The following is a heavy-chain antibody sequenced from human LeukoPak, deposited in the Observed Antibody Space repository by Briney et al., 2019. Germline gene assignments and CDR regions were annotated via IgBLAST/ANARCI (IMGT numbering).Heavy chain of an antibody. CDR3: ARGSGPWFDP. Sequence: SETLSLTCAVYGGSFSGYYWSWIRQPPGKGLEWIGEINHSGSTNYNPSLKSRVTISVDTSKNQFSLKLSSVTATDAAVYYCARGSGPWFDPWGQGTLVTVSS. CDR2: INHSGST. V-gene: IGHV4-34*01. CDR1: GGSFSGYY. J-gene: IGHJ5*02.